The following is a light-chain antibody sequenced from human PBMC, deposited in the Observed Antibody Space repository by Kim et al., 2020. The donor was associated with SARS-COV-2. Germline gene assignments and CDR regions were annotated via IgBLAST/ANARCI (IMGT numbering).Light chain of an antibody. Sequence: SYELTQPPSVSVAPGKTATLTCGGIHIGTKAVHWFQRKAGQAPVVVIYNDSDRPSGIPERFSGSNSGNTATLTISRVEAGDEADYFCQVWDSSSDLNVVFGGGTKLTVL. CDR3: QVWDSSSDLNVV. CDR2: NDS. J-gene: IGLJ2*01. CDR1: HIGTKA. V-gene: IGLV3-21*04.